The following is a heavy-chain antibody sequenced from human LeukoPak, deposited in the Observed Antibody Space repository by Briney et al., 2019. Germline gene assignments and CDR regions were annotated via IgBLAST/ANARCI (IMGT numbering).Heavy chain of an antibody. Sequence: PGGSLRLSCAASGFTFSSYEMNWVRQAPGKGLEWVSYISSSGSTIYYADSVKGRFTTSRDNAKNSLYLQMNSLRAEDTAVYYCARDLWFGESIRGYRGQGTLVTVSS. CDR2: ISSSGSTI. CDR1: GFTFSSYE. V-gene: IGHV3-48*03. CDR3: ARDLWFGESIRGY. D-gene: IGHD3-10*01. J-gene: IGHJ4*02.